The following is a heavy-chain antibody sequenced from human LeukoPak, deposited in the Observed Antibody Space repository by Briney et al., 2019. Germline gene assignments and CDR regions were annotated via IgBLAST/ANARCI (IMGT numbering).Heavy chain of an antibody. Sequence: PSQTLSLTCNVSGGSIGNDGYYWSWIRQHPGKGLEWLGYIYYSGSTYYNPSLKSRVTLSVDTSKSQFSLRLSSVTAADTAVYYCARDLTGDQFFDPWGQGTLVTVSS. CDR1: GGSIGNDGYY. D-gene: IGHD7-27*01. V-gene: IGHV4-31*03. J-gene: IGHJ5*02. CDR2: IYYSGST. CDR3: ARDLTGDQFFDP.